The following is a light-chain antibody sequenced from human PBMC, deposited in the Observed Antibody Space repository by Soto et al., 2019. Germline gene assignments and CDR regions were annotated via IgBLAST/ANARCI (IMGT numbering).Light chain of an antibody. V-gene: IGKV3-20*01. J-gene: IGKJ1*01. CDR2: GAS. Sequence: EIVVTQSPATLSLSPGERTTLSCRASQSVSSNFLDWYQQKPGQAPRLLIYGASSRATGIPDRFSGSGSGTDFTLTISRLEPEDFAVYDCQQYEKVCRSVGQETEVDIK. CDR3: QQYEKVCRS. CDR1: QSVSSNF.